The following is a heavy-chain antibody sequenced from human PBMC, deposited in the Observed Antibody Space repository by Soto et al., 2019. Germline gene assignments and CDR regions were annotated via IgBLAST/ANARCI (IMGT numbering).Heavy chain of an antibody. V-gene: IGHV3-30*18. D-gene: IGHD6-19*01. CDR1: GFTFSSYG. CDR2: ISYDGSNK. J-gene: IGHJ4*02. CDR3: AKDTEAGSFDY. Sequence: QVQLVEAGGGVVQPGRSLRLSCAASGFTFSSYGMHWVRQAPGKGLEWVAVISYDGSNKYYADSVKGRFTISRDNSKNTLYLQMNSLRAEDTAVYYCAKDTEAGSFDYWGQGTLVTVSS.